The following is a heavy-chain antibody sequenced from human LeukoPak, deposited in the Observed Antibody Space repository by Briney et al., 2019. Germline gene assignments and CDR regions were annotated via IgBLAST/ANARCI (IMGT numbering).Heavy chain of an antibody. CDR3: ARDVIAAAGKRYYFDY. D-gene: IGHD6-13*01. Sequence: GGSLRLSCAASGFTFSRYSMNWVGQAPGKGLEWVSSISSSSSYIYYADSVKGRFTISRDNAKNSLYLQMNSLRAEDTAVYYCARDVIAAAGKRYYFDYWGQGTLVAVSS. V-gene: IGHV3-21*01. J-gene: IGHJ4*02. CDR2: ISSSSSYI. CDR1: GFTFSRYS.